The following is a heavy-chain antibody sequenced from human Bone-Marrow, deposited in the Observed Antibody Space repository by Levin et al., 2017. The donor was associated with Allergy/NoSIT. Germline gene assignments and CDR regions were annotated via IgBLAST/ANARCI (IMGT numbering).Heavy chain of an antibody. J-gene: IGHJ5*02. D-gene: IGHD1-26*01. CDR3: AREALGDLDWFDP. CDR2: IFSSGTT. V-gene: IGHV4-61*02. CDR1: GGSISSASDY. Sequence: SETLSLTCTVSGGSISSASDYWSWIRQPAGKGLEWIGRIFSSGTTNYNPSLKSRVTISVDTSKNQFSLKLSSVTAADTAVYYCAREALGDLDWFDPWGQGTLVTVSS.